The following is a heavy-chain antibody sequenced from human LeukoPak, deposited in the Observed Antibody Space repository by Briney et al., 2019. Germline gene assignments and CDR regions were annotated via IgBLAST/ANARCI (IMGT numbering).Heavy chain of an antibody. CDR1: GYTFTGYY. D-gene: IGHD3-10*01. CDR2: INPNSGGT. CDR3: ARDIWFGELTDAFGI. Sequence: ASVKVSCKASGYTFTGYYMHWVRQAPGQGLEWMGWINPNSGGTNYAQKFQGRVTMTRDTSISTAYMELSRLRSDDTAVYYCARDIWFGELTDAFGIWGQGTMVTVSS. V-gene: IGHV1-2*02. J-gene: IGHJ3*02.